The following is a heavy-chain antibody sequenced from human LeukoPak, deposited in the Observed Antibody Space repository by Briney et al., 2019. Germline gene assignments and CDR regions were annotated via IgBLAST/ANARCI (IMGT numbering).Heavy chain of an antibody. Sequence: GGSLRLSCAVSGFTVSSNYMSWVRQAPGKGLQWVSTIFRDGSRYYEDSVRGRFSISRDDSKNILSLQMTNLRAEDTAVYYCARDFYDFWGGYWVWGQGTLVIVSS. CDR1: GFTVSSNY. V-gene: IGHV3-53*01. J-gene: IGHJ4*02. D-gene: IGHD3-3*01. CDR2: IFRDGSR. CDR3: ARDFYDFWGGYWV.